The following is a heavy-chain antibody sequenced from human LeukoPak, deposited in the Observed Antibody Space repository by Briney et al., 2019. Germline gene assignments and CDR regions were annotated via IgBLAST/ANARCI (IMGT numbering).Heavy chain of an antibody. D-gene: IGHD2/OR15-2a*01. CDR2: ISVYNGNT. J-gene: IGHJ6*02. CDR1: GYTFMNYG. V-gene: IGHV1-18*01. CDR3: ARRLPSGYYNALDA. Sequence: ASVKVSCKASGYTFMNYGISWVRPAPGQGLEWMGWISVYNGNTNYAQNLQGRVTMTTDTSTSTAYMELRSLRSDDTAAYYCARRLPSGYYNALDAWGQGTTVTVSS.